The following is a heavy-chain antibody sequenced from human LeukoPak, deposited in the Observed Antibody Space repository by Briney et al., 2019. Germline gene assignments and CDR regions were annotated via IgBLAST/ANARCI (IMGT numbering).Heavy chain of an antibody. CDR2: ISAYNGNT. V-gene: IGHV1-18*01. Sequence: GASVKVSCKASGYTFTSYGISWVRQAPGQGLEWMGWISAYNGNTNYAQKLQGRVTMTTDTSTSTAYMELRSLRSDDTAVYYCVRDRGIAARPGLDYWGQGTLVTVSS. CDR1: GYTFTSYG. D-gene: IGHD6-6*01. CDR3: VRDRGIAARPGLDY. J-gene: IGHJ4*02.